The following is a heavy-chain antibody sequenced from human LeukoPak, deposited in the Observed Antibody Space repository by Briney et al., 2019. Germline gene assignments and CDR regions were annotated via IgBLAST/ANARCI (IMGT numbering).Heavy chain of an antibody. Sequence: GWCLRLSCAASGFTVSSNYMSWVRQAPGKGREWVSVIYSGGTTYYADSVKGRFTISRDNSKYPLYLQMISLRADDTAVYYCARALVGGIRLDYWGQGTLVTVSS. V-gene: IGHV3-53*01. J-gene: IGHJ4*02. CDR3: ARALVGGIRLDY. D-gene: IGHD1-26*01. CDR2: IYSGGTT. CDR1: GFTVSSNY.